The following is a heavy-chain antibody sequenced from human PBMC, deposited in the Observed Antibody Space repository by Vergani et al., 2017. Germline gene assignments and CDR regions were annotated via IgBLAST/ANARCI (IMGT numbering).Heavy chain of an antibody. CDR3: ARDEGYSGYAVYFMSPCGFDP. Sequence: QVQLQESGPGLVKPSETLSLTCTVSGGSVSSGSYYWSWIRQPAGKGLEWIGSIYHSGSTYYNPSLKSGVPISVDTSKNQFSLKLSSVTAADTAVYYCARDEGYSGYAVYFMSPCGFDPWGQGTLVTVSS. J-gene: IGHJ5*02. V-gene: IGHV4-61*10. D-gene: IGHD5-12*01. CDR1: GGSVSSGSYY. CDR2: IYHSGST.